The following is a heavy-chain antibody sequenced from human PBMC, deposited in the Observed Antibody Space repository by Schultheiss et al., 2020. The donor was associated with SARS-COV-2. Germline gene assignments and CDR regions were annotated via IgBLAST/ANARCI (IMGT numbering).Heavy chain of an antibody. CDR3: ARAPITTYYYGSVEPPHFDY. J-gene: IGHJ4*02. Sequence: GSLRLSCAVYGGSFSGYYWSWIRQPPGKGLEWIGSIYYSGSTYYNPSLKSRVTISVDTSKNQFSLKLSSVTAADTAVYYCARAPITTYYYGSVEPPHFDYWGQGTLVTVSS. CDR1: GGSFSGYY. D-gene: IGHD3-10*01. CDR2: IYYSGST. V-gene: IGHV4-34*01.